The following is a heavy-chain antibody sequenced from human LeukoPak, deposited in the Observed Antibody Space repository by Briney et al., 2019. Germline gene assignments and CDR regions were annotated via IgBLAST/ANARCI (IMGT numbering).Heavy chain of an antibody. J-gene: IGHJ4*03. V-gene: IGHV4-34*01. CDR1: GGSFSGYY. CDR3: ASSKGVPAAIRSFDY. CDR2: INHSGST. Sequence: SETLSLTCAVYGGSFSGYYWSWIRQPPGKGLEWIGEINHSGSTNYNPSLKRGVTISVEKSKKKCSLQLSSVTAADTAVYYCASSKGVPAAIRSFDYWGQGTTVTVSS. D-gene: IGHD2-2*01.